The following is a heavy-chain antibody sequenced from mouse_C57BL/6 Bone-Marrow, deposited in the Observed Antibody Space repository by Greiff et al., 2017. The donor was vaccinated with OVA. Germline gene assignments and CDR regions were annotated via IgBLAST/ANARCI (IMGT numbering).Heavy chain of an antibody. CDR2: INPSSGYT. CDR1: GYTFTSYT. Sequence: VKVVESGAELARPGASVKMSCKASGYTFTSYTMHWVKQRPGQGLEWIGYINPSSGYTKYNQKFKDKATLTADKSSRTAYMQLSSLTSEDSSFYYFASRGLRLGAMDFWGPGTSVTVSS. CDR3: ASRGLRLGAMDF. D-gene: IGHD2-4*01. V-gene: IGHV1-4*01. J-gene: IGHJ4*01.